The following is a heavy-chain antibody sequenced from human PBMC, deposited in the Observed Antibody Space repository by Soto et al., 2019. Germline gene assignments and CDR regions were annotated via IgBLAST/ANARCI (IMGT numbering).Heavy chain of an antibody. V-gene: IGHV3-23*01. CDR2: IGGGDGTT. D-gene: IGHD3-10*01. CDR1: GFTFTNFA. CDR3: ARGMYGSGSYYIGDAFDM. Sequence: EVQLLESGGDLVQPGGSLRLSCAASGFTFTNFAMSWVRQAPGKGLEWVSTIGGGDGTTYYADSVKGRFTISRDNSNNELYLQMNSLRAEEAAVYYCARGMYGSGSYYIGDAFDMWGQGTMVTVSS. J-gene: IGHJ3*02.